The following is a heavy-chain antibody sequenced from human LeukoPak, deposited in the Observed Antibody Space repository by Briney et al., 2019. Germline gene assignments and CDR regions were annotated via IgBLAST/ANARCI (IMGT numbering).Heavy chain of an antibody. J-gene: IGHJ4*02. V-gene: IGHV3-48*03. Sequence: PGGSLRLSCAASGFTFSSYEMNWVRQAPGKGLEWVSYISSSGSTIYYADSVKGRFTISRDNGKNTLYLQMNSLRAEDTAVYYCTKGLYGSGSSPDFWGQGTLVIVSA. CDR1: GFTFSSYE. D-gene: IGHD3-10*01. CDR3: TKGLYGSGSSPDF. CDR2: ISSSGSTI.